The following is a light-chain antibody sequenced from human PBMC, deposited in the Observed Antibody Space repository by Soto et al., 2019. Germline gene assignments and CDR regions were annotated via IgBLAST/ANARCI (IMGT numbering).Light chain of an antibody. CDR1: QSLLHITGETF. Sequence: DVVISQDTLCLSVCPLQPASISCKSSQSLLHITGETFLFWYLQKPGQSPQLLIYEVSTRVSGVPDRFSGSGSGTDFTLEISRVETDDVGIYYCMQSTQLPPTFGQGTRLEIK. V-gene: IGKV2D-29*02. J-gene: IGKJ5*01. CDR3: MQSTQLPPT. CDR2: EVS.